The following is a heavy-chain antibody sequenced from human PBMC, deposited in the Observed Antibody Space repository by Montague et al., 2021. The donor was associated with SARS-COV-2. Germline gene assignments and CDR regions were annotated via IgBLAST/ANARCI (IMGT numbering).Heavy chain of an antibody. V-gene: IGHV2-70*11. J-gene: IGHJ6*02. Sequence: PALVKPTQTLTLTCTFSGFSLTTSALCVSWIRQPPGKAPEWLARIDWDDDKHYNASLKTRLTISKDTSKNHVALTMTNMDPVDTGTYYRARSGQPAGNYAPLGYYGLDVWGRGTTVIVSS. CDR1: GFSLTTSALC. D-gene: IGHD1-26*01. CDR3: ARSGQPAGNYAPLGYYGLDV. CDR2: IDWDDDK.